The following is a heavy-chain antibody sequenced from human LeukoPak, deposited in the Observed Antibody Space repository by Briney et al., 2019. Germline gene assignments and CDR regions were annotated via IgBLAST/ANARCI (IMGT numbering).Heavy chain of an antibody. D-gene: IGHD3-22*01. CDR1: GGSISSSSYY. CDR2: IYYSGSI. V-gene: IGHV4-39*01. CDR3: ARQHRGYYDSSGYYYDY. Sequence: PSETLSLTCTVSGGSISSSSYYWGWIRQPPGKGLEWIGSIYYSGSIYYNPSLKSRVTISVDTSKNQFSLKLSSVTAADTAVYYCARQHRGYYDSSGYYYDYWGQGTMVTVSS. J-gene: IGHJ4*02.